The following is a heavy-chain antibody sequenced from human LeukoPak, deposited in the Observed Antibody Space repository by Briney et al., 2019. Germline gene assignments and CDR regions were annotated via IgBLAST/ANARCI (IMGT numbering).Heavy chain of an antibody. CDR3: AKSGCSSTNCYLNF. CDR2: ISHDGNTK. D-gene: IGHD2-2*01. V-gene: IGHV3-30*18. J-gene: IGHJ4*02. Sequence: GGSLRLSCAASGFTFSDYGMHWVRQAPGKGLEWVAVISHDGNTKYYTDSVKGRFTISRDNSKNTLYLQMNSLRAEDTAVYHCAKSGCSSTNCYLNFWGRRTLVIVSS. CDR1: GFTFSDYG.